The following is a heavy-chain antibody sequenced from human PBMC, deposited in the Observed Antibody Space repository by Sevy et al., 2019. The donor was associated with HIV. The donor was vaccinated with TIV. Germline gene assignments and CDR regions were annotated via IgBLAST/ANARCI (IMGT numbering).Heavy chain of an antibody. V-gene: IGHV4-38-2*02. D-gene: IGHD3-3*01. CDR3: ARTSRFLEWLLPGGPDYGMDV. J-gene: IGHJ6*02. Sequence: SETLSLTCTVSGYSISSGYYWGWIRQPPGKGLEWIGSIYHSGSTYYNPSLKSRVTISVDTSKNQFSFKLSSVTGADMAMYYCARTSRFLEWLLPGGPDYGMDVWGQGTTVTVSS. CDR2: IYHSGST. CDR1: GYSISSGYY.